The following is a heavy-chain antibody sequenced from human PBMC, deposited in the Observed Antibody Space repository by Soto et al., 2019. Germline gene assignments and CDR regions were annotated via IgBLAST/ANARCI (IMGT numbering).Heavy chain of an antibody. CDR3: ARDYLGVVIIPGAYYYYAMDV. D-gene: IGHD3-3*01. V-gene: IGHV3-33*01. J-gene: IGHJ6*02. CDR1: GFTFSTYV. Sequence: SGGSLRLSCAASGFTFSTYVMHWVRQAPGKGLEWVALIWYDGTHHYSADSVRGRFTISRDNSRNTVYLQMNSLRVEDTAVYYCARDYLGVVIIPGAYYYYAMDVWGQGTTVTVSS. CDR2: IWYDGTHH.